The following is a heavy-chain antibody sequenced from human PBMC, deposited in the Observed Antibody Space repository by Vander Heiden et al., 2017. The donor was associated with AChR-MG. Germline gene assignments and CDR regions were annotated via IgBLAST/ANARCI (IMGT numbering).Heavy chain of an antibody. CDR2: IKHSGST. D-gene: IGHD2-2*01. V-gene: IGHV4-34*01. CDR1: GGSFSGYY. CDR3: ARGGGGGVVVPAAAQTFDY. Sequence: QVQLQQWGAGLLKPSDTLSLTCAVYGGSFSGYYGSWIRQPPGKGLEWIGEIKHSGSTNYNPSLKSRVTISVDTSKNQFSLKLSSVTAADTAVYYGARGGGGGVVVPAAAQTFDYWGQGTLVTVSS. J-gene: IGHJ4*02.